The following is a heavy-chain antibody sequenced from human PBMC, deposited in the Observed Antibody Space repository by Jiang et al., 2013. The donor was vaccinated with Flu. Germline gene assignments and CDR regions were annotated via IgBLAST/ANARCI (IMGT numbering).Heavy chain of an antibody. V-gene: IGHV3-30*02. CDR3: ATLRGSSYDTYVADI. D-gene: IGHD5-12*01. Sequence: RQTPGKGLEWVASIRFDGSTQYYADSVKGRFIISRDNVKNTLYLQMSNLRGEDTAIYYCATLRGSSYDTYVADIWGQGTLVTVSP. CDR2: IRFDGSTQ. J-gene: IGHJ4*02.